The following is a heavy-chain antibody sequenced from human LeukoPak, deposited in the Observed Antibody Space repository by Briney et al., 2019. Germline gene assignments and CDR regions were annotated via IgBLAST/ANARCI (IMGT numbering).Heavy chain of an antibody. CDR2: INPNSGGT. CDR1: GYTFTGYY. CDR3: ARGRWIPGGALIRTRLDY. J-gene: IGHJ4*02. V-gene: IGHV1-2*02. Sequence: ASVKVSCKASGYTFTGYYMHWVRQAPGQGLEWMGWINPNSGGTNYAQKFQGRVTMTRDTSISTAYMELSRLRSDDTAVYYCARGRWIPGGALIRTRLDYWGQGTLVTVSS. D-gene: IGHD3-16*01.